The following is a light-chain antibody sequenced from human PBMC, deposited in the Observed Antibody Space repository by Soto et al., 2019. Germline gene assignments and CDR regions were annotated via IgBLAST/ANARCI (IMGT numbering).Light chain of an antibody. Sequence: DIQMTQSPSSLSASVGDRVTITCRASQSISSYLNWYQQKPGKAPKLLIYAASSLQSGVPSRFSGSGSGTYFTLTISSLQPEDFATYDCQQSYSTPLTFGQGTKVEIK. CDR3: QQSYSTPLT. V-gene: IGKV1-39*01. J-gene: IGKJ1*01. CDR1: QSISSY. CDR2: AAS.